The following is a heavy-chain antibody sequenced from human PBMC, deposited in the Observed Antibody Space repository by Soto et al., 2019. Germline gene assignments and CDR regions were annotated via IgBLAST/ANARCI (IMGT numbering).Heavy chain of an antibody. CDR1: GFSFSNYA. V-gene: IGHV3-23*01. J-gene: IGHJ4*02. CDR3: ATDPYYGSGSYRYFDY. Sequence: EVQLLESGGGLVQPGGSLRLSCAASGFSFSNYAMSWVRQAPGKGLEWVSTIYGSGSNTYFADSVKGRFTISRDNSKNTLYLQMNSLGAEDTAVYYCATDPYYGSGSYRYFDYWGQGTLVTVSS. D-gene: IGHD3-10*01. CDR2: IYGSGSNT.